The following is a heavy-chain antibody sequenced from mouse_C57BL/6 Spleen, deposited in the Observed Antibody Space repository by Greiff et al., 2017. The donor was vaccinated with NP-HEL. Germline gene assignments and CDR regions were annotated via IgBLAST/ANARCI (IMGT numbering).Heavy chain of an antibody. CDR2: INYDGSST. D-gene: IGHD1-1*01. V-gene: IGHV5-16*01. CDR3: ARGDYYGPFAY. CDR1: GFTFSDYY. Sequence: EVMLVESEGGLVQPGSSMKLSCTASGFTFSDYYMAWVRQVPEKGLEWVANINYDGSSTYYLDSLKSRFIISRVNAKNILYLQMSSLKSEDTATYYCARGDYYGPFAYWGQGTLVTVSA. J-gene: IGHJ3*01.